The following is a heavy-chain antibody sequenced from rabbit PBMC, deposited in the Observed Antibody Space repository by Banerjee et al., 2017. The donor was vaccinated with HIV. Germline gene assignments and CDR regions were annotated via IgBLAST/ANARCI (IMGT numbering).Heavy chain of an antibody. CDR3: ARGGYSYGDYGYGL. V-gene: IGHV1S40*01. Sequence: QSLEESGGDLVKPGASLTLTCTASGFTLSSYWMCWVRQAPGKGLEWIGTIYGGSSRSTYYASWAKGRFTSSKTSSTTVTLQMTSLTAADTATYFCARGGYSYGDYGYGLWGPGTLVTVS. CDR1: GFTLSSYW. D-gene: IGHD6-1*01. CDR2: IYGGSSRST. J-gene: IGHJ4*01.